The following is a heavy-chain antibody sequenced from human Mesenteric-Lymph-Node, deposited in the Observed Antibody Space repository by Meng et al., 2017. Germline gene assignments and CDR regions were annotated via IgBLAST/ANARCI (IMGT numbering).Heavy chain of an antibody. V-gene: IGHV3-11*01. CDR3: ARVGMGATKYYFDY. Sequence: GESLKISCAASGFTFSSYGMSWIRQAPGKGLEWVSYISSSGSTIYYADSVKGRFTISRDNAKNSLYLQMNSLRAEDTAVYYCARVGMGATKYYFDYWGQGTLVTVSS. CDR1: GFTFSSYG. D-gene: IGHD1-26*01. J-gene: IGHJ4*02. CDR2: ISSSGSTI.